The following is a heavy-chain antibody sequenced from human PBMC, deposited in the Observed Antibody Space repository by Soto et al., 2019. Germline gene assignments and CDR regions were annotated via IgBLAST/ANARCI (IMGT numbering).Heavy chain of an antibody. J-gene: IGHJ3*01. Sequence: EVQLVESGGGLVRPGGSLRLSCAASGFTFSYYWMHWVRQAPGKGLVWVSRIHSDGSSTTYADFVKGRFIISRDNARNTVDLQMNSVRGVDTAVYYCARGDRAAFALWGQGTVVPVP. CDR2: IHSDGSST. CDR3: ARGDRAAFAL. V-gene: IGHV3-74*01. CDR1: GFTFSYYW.